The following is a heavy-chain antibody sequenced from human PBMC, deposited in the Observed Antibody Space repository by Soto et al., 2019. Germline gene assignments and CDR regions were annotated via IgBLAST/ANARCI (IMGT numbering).Heavy chain of an antibody. V-gene: IGHV3-21*01. D-gene: IGHD6-19*01. Sequence: GGSLRLSCAASGFTFSSYSMNWVRQAPGKGLEWVSSISSSSSYIYYADSVKGRFTISRDNAKNSLYLQMNSLRAEDTAVYYCARTLRPLIYSSGWYGEFRSGFDYWGQGTLVTVSS. CDR3: ARTLRPLIYSSGWYGEFRSGFDY. J-gene: IGHJ4*02. CDR1: GFTFSSYS. CDR2: ISSSSSYI.